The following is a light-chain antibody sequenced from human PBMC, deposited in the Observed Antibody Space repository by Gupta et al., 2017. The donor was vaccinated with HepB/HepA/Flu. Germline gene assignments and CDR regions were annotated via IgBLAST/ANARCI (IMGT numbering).Light chain of an antibody. Sequence: QSALTQPVSVSVSPGQLTTISSTGTSSDVGGYDFVSWYQHHPGKAPKLMIFDVRNRPSWISNRFSGSKSGNTASLTISGLQAEDEADYFCTSYTSTSIRVFGGGTKLTVL. CDR1: SSDVGGYDF. V-gene: IGLV2-14*03. J-gene: IGLJ3*02. CDR3: TSYTSTSIRV. CDR2: DVR.